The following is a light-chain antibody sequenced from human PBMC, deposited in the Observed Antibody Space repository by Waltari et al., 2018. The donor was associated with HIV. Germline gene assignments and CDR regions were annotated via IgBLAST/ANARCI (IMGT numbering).Light chain of an antibody. V-gene: IGKV3-15*01. CDR3: QQYNNWPYT. CDR1: QSIATN. CDR2: DTS. Sequence: EIVMTQSPATLWLSPGETATLSCRTRQSIATNLAWDQHKRGQAPKLLLYDTSTGAAGVPPRFSGSGSGTEFNLTIDSLQSDDFAIYYCQQYNNWPYTFARGSKVEVK. J-gene: IGKJ2*01.